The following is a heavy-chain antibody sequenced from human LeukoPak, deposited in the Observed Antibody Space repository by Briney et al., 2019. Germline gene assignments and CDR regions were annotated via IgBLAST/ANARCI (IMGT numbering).Heavy chain of an antibody. D-gene: IGHD4-17*01. J-gene: IGHJ4*02. V-gene: IGHV4-61*02. CDR2: IYTSGST. CDR3: ARDGDYGGFDY. Sequence: SETLSLTCTVSGGSLSSGSYYWRWIRQPAGKGLEWIGRIYTSGSTNYNPSLKSRVTISVDTSKNQFSLKLSSVTAADTAVYYCARDGDYGGFDYWGQGTLVTVSS. CDR1: GGSLSSGSYY.